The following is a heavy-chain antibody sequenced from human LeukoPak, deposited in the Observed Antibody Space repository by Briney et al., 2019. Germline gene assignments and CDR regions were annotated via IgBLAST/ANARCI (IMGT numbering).Heavy chain of an antibody. CDR2: ISGSGGST. D-gene: IGHD6-6*01. Sequence: PGGSLRLSCAASGFTFSSYAMSWVRQAPGKGLEWVSAISGSGGSTYYADSVEGRLASSRDNSKNTLYLQMNSLRAEDTAVYYCARDLRSSSSGDYWGQGTLVTVSS. V-gene: IGHV3-23*01. CDR3: ARDLRSSSSGDY. CDR1: GFTFSSYA. J-gene: IGHJ4*02.